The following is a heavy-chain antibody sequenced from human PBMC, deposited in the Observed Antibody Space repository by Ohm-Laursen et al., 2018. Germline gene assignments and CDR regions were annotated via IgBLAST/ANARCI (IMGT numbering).Heavy chain of an antibody. J-gene: IGHJ4*02. CDR1: GFTFSDYY. V-gene: IGHV3-11*04. D-gene: IGHD3-3*01. CDR2: ISNSDTTI. Sequence: SLRLSCTASGFTFSDYYMNWICHAPGKGLERDSYISNSDTTIYYADSVKGRFTTFRDNAKNSLYLQMNSLRAEDTAVYYCAREGPGAITAFDHWGQGTLVTVSS. CDR3: AREGPGAITAFDH.